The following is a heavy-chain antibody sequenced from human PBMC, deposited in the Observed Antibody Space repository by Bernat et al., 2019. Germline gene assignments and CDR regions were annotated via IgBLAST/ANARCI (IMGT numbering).Heavy chain of an antibody. J-gene: IGHJ4*02. CDR2: IYYTGRT. V-gene: IGHV4-39*01. CDR1: GDSIRSDTFY. CDR3: ARHPPHSSGSLAY. Sequence: QLQLHESGPGLVKPSETLSLKCTVSGDSIRSDTFYWAWIRQRPGRGLEWIGSIYYTGRTYDNPSFQSRVIISVDTSKNQFSLNLYSVTAADTAVYYCARHPPHSSGSLAYWGRGTLVSVSA. D-gene: IGHD3-22*01.